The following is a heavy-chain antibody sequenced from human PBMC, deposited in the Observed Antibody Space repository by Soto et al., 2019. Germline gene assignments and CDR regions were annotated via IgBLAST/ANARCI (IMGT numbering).Heavy chain of an antibody. Sequence: ASETLSLTGTVSGGSISSSSYYWGWIRQPPGKGLEWIGSIYYIGSTYYNPSLKSRVTISVDTSKNQFSLKLSSVTAADTAVYYCARTYYDILTGHGPYIWGHGTIVTVS. CDR1: GGSISSSSYY. J-gene: IGHJ3*02. CDR3: ARTYYDILTGHGPYI. D-gene: IGHD3-9*01. CDR2: IYYIGST. V-gene: IGHV4-39*01.